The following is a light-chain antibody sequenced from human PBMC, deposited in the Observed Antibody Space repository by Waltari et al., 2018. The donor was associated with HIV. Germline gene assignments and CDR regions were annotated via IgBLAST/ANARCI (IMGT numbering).Light chain of an antibody. CDR2: GGH. CDR3: GTWDSSLDDVL. Sequence: QSVLTQPPSVSAAPGQKVTISCSGSVSNIGNHYVSWYQQVPGTAPKRIIYGGHKRPSGIPERCSGSKSGTAATLGITGRQTGDEADYYCGTWDSSLDDVLFGGGSKLTVL. CDR1: VSNIGNHY. J-gene: IGLJ2*01. V-gene: IGLV1-51*01.